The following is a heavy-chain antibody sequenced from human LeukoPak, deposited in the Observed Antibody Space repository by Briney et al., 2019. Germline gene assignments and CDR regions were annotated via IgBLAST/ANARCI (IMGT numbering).Heavy chain of an antibody. D-gene: IGHD3-10*01. Sequence: ASVKVSCKASGYTFTGYYMHWVRQAPGQGLEWMGWINPNSGGTNYAQKFQGRVTMTRDASIITAYMELSSLRSEDTAVYYCARVLTMVRGVKRRNWFDPWGQGTLVTVSS. CDR1: GYTFTGYY. J-gene: IGHJ5*02. V-gene: IGHV1-2*02. CDR3: ARVLTMVRGVKRRNWFDP. CDR2: INPNSGGT.